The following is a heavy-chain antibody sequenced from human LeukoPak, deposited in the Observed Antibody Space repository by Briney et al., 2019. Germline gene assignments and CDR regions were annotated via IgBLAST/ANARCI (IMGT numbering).Heavy chain of an antibody. Sequence: ASVKVSCKASGGTFSSYAISWVRQASGQGLEWMGGIIPIFGTANYAQKFQGRVTITADESTSTAYMELSSLRSEDTAVYYCARGVYGGAVDYWGQGTLVTVSS. D-gene: IGHD5/OR15-5a*01. CDR2: IIPIFGTA. CDR3: ARGVYGGAVDY. CDR1: GGTFSSYA. V-gene: IGHV1-69*13. J-gene: IGHJ4*02.